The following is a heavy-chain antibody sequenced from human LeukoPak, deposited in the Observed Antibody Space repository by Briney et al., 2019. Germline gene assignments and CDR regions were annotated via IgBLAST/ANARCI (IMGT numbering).Heavy chain of an antibody. J-gene: IGHJ4*02. V-gene: IGHV1-69*01. D-gene: IGHD4-23*01. CDR2: IIPIFGTA. CDR3: ARDPGNYGGNGPLDY. Sequence: SVKVSCKASGGTFSSYAISWVRQAPGQRLEWMGGIIPIFGTANYAQKFQGRVTITADESTSTAYMELSSLRSEDTAVYYCARDPGNYGGNGPLDYWGQGTLVTVSS. CDR1: GGTFSSYA.